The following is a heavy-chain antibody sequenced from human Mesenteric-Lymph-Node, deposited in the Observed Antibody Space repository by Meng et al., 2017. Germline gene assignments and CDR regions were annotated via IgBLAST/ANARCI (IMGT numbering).Heavy chain of an antibody. D-gene: IGHD3-10*01. J-gene: IGHJ4*02. V-gene: IGHV4-59*08. Sequence: HVQLQESGTGLVKPSETLSLTCTVSGGSISSYYWSWIRQPPGKGLEWIGHIYYSGSTNYNPSLKSRVTISVDTSKNQFSLKLSSVTATDTAVYYCARQSGYFDYWGQGTLVTVSS. CDR1: GGSISSYY. CDR2: IYYSGST. CDR3: ARQSGYFDY.